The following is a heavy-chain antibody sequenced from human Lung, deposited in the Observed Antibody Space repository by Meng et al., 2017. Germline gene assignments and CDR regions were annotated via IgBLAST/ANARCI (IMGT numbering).Heavy chain of an antibody. Sequence: QVQLQESGPGLVKPSETLSLTCTVSVGTIGSSSYYWGWIRQPPGKGLEWIGFIYYPGIPYYNPSLKSRVTISVDTSKNQFSLKLSSVTAADTAVFYCARVGYYYDSGGYYGIDYWGQGTLVTVSS. CDR3: ARVGYYYDSGGYYGIDY. V-gene: IGHV4-39*01. CDR1: VGTIGSSSYY. J-gene: IGHJ4*02. D-gene: IGHD3-22*01. CDR2: IYYPGIP.